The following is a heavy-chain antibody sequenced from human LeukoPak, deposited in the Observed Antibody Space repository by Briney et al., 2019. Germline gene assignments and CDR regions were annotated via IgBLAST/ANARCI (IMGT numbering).Heavy chain of an antibody. Sequence: PSETLSLTCTVSSGSISNAHYFWVWVRQPPGKGLEWIGSVYYSGSTYYNPSLKSRITMSVDTSNNQFSLKLTSVTAADTAVYYCATVNLSSSWSHYFDYWGQGTLVTVSS. CDR2: VYYSGST. J-gene: IGHJ4*02. CDR1: SGSISNAHYF. V-gene: IGHV4-39*01. D-gene: IGHD6-13*01. CDR3: ATVNLSSSWSHYFDY.